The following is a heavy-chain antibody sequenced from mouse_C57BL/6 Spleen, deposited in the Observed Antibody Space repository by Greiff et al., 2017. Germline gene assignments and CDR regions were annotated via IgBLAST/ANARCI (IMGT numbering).Heavy chain of an antibody. J-gene: IGHJ3*01. CDR2: INPSTGGT. D-gene: IGHD3-3*01. CDR1: GYSFTGYY. Sequence: VQLQQSGPELVKPGASVKISCKASGYSFTGYYMNWVKQSPEKSLEWIGAINPSTGGTTYNQKFKAKATLTVDKSSSTAYMQLKSLTSEDSAVYYCARWGDRFAYWGQGTLVTVSA. V-gene: IGHV1-42*01. CDR3: ARWGDRFAY.